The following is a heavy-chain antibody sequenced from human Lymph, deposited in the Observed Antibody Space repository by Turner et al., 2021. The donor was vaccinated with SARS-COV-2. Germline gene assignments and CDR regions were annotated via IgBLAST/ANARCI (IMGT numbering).Heavy chain of an antibody. CDR2: ISGRGDRT. CDR3: AKNEMAMIVVVITLFDY. J-gene: IGHJ4*02. CDR1: GFTFSSYA. Sequence: EVQLLESGGGLVQPGGSLRLSCAASGFTFSSYAMSWVRQAPGKGLEWVSTISGRGDRTYYADSVKGRFTISRDNSKNTLFLQMHSLRAEDTAVYYCAKNEMAMIVVVITLFDYWGQGTLVTVSS. D-gene: IGHD3-22*01. V-gene: IGHV3-23*01.